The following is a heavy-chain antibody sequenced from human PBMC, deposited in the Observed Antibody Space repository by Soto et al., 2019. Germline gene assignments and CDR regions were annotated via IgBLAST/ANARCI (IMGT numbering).Heavy chain of an antibody. V-gene: IGHV4-34*01. D-gene: IGHD1-26*01. CDR3: ARKWELPYFDY. CDR1: GGSFSGYY. CDR2: INHSGST. Sequence: SETLSLTCAVYGGSFSGYYWSWIRQPPGKGLEWIGEINHSGSTNYNPSLKSRVTISVDTSKNQFSLKLSSVTAADTAVYYGARKWELPYFDYWGQGTLVTVSS. J-gene: IGHJ4*02.